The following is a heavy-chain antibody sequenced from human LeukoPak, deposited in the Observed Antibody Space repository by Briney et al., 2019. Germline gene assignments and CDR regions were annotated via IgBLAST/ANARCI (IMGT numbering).Heavy chain of an antibody. Sequence: ASVKVSCKASGYTFTSYGISWVRQAPGQGLEWMGWISAYNGNTNYAQKLQGRVTMTTDTSTSTAYMELRSLRSDDTAVYYCAGRARSYSGSYYDNWFDPWGQGTLVTVSS. CDR3: AGRARSYSGSYYDNWFDP. CDR1: GYTFTSYG. CDR2: ISAYNGNT. J-gene: IGHJ5*02. V-gene: IGHV1-18*01. D-gene: IGHD1-26*01.